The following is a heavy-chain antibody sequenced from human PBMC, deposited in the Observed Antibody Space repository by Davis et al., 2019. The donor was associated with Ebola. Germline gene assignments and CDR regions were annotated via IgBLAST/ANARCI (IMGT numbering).Heavy chain of an antibody. CDR1: GYTFTGYY. CDR2: INPNSGGT. J-gene: IGHJ4*02. D-gene: IGHD3-3*01. V-gene: IGHV1-2*02. CDR3: ASVSRGIYDFWSGSIDY. Sequence: ASVKVSCKASGYTFTGYYMHWVRQAPGQGLEWMGWINPNSGGTNYAQKFQGRVTMTRDTSISTAYMELSRLRSDDTAVYYCASVSRGIYDFWSGSIDYWGQGTLVTVSS.